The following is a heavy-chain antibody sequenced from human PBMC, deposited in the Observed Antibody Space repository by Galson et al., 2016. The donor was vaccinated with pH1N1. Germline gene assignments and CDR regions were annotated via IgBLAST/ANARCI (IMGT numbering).Heavy chain of an antibody. J-gene: IGHJ4*02. Sequence: LSLTCTVSGGSISSSIYYWNWIRQPAGKGLEWIGRMYTSGTTTYNSSLESRVSISVDTSKNQISLRLSSVTAADTAVYFCARDRVALTGIFDYWGQGALVTVSS. CDR1: GGSISSSIYY. V-gene: IGHV4-61*02. D-gene: IGHD3-10*01. CDR2: MYTSGTT. CDR3: ARDRVALTGIFDY.